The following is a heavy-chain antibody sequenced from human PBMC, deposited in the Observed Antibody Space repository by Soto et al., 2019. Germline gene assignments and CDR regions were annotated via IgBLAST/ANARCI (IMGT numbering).Heavy chain of an antibody. V-gene: IGHV3-23*01. CDR1: GFTFSSYA. CDR2: ISGSGGST. D-gene: IGHD3-10*01. CDR3: AKALTMVRGALDY. J-gene: IGHJ4*02. Sequence: VGSLRLSRAASGFTFSSYAMSWVRQAPGKGLEWVSAISGSGGSTYYADSVKGRFTISRDNSKNTLYLQMNSLRAEDTAVYYCAKALTMVRGALDYWGQGTLVTVSS.